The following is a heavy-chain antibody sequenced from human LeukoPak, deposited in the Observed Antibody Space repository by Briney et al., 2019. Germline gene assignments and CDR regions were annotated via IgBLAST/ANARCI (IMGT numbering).Heavy chain of an antibody. CDR2: INHSGST. J-gene: IGHJ4*02. Sequence: SETLSLTCAVYGGSFSGYYWSWIRQPPGKGLEWIGEINHSGSTNYNPSLKSRVTISVDTSKNQFPLKLSSVTAADTAVYYCARDHYYDSSGYYYWGQGTLVTVSS. D-gene: IGHD3-22*01. CDR3: ARDHYYDSSGYYY. CDR1: GGSFSGYY. V-gene: IGHV4-34*01.